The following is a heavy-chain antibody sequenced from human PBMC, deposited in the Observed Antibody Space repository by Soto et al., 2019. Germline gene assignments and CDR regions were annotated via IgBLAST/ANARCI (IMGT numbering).Heavy chain of an antibody. CDR3: AGTLRYFDWLPLDY. CDR1: GFTFSSYG. CDR2: IWYDGSNR. Sequence: QVQLVESGGGVVQPGRSLRLSCAASGFTFSSYGLHWVRQAPGKGQEWVAVIWYDGSNRYYADSVKGRLTISRDNSKNTLYMQMNTLRAEDTAVYYCAGTLRYFDWLPLDYWGQGTLVTVSS. V-gene: IGHV3-33*01. J-gene: IGHJ4*02. D-gene: IGHD3-9*01.